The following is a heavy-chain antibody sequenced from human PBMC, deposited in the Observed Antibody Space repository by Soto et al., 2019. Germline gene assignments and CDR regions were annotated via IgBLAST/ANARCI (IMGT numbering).Heavy chain of an antibody. CDR3: ARDIKRLGWCGYRYSVPDY. J-gene: IGHJ4*02. Sequence: GASVKVSCKASGYTFTSYGISWVRQAPGQGLEWMGWISAYNGNTNYAQKLQGRVTMTTDTSTSTAYIELRSLRSDDTAVYYCARDIKRLGWCGYRYSVPDYSGQGTLVSVSS. CDR1: GYTFTSYG. V-gene: IGHV1-18*01. CDR2: ISAYNGNT. D-gene: IGHD5-18*01.